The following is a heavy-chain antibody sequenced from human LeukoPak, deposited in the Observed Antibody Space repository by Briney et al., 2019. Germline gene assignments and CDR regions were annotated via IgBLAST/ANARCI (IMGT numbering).Heavy chain of an antibody. D-gene: IGHD4-23*01. Sequence: GGSLRLSCAASGFTFSSYAMHWVRQAPGKGLEYVSAISSNGGSTYYPNSMKGRFTISRDNSKNTLYLQMGSLRAEDMAVYYCARDLHQFSGGGYYYYMDVWGKGTTVTVSS. V-gene: IGHV3-64*01. CDR1: GFTFSSYA. J-gene: IGHJ6*03. CDR3: ARDLHQFSGGGYYYYMDV. CDR2: ISSNGGST.